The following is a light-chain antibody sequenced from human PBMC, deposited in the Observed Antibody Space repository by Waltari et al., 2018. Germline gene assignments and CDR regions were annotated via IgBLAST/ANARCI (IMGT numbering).Light chain of an antibody. CDR2: DAS. Sequence: EIVLTQSPATLSLSPGERVTLSCRASQNIGRYLAWYQQKPGQAPRVLIYDASNRATGLPARFSGSGSGTDFTLTISSLEPEDFAVYYCQHRYDWPPLYTFGQGTKLEIK. CDR3: QHRYDWPPLYT. J-gene: IGKJ2*01. CDR1: QNIGRY. V-gene: IGKV3-11*01.